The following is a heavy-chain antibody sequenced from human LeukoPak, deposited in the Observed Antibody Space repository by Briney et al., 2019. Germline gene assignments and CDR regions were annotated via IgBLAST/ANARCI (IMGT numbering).Heavy chain of an antibody. CDR2: VSGSGGST. D-gene: IGHD3-22*01. V-gene: IGHV3-23*01. CDR3: AKEVAYYYDSSGYYYQY. J-gene: IGHJ4*02. Sequence: GGSLRLSCAASGFTFSSYAMSWVRQAPGKGLEWVSGVSGSGGSTYYADSVKGRFTISRDNSKNTLYLQMNSLRAEDTVVYYCAKEVAYYYDSSGYYYQYWGQGTLVTVSS. CDR1: GFTFSSYA.